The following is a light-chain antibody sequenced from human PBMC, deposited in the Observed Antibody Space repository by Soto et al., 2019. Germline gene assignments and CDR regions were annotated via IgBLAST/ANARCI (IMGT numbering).Light chain of an antibody. V-gene: IGKV3-15*01. Sequence: ETVMTQSPATLSVSPGERVTLSCRASQSISSRLAWYRQNPGQAHKLLIYGTSTRATGIPARFSGSGSGSEFTLTISSLHLEDFAFYFCQQYNSWPLTFGQGTKLESK. CDR3: QQYNSWPLT. CDR2: GTS. CDR1: QSISSR. J-gene: IGKJ1*01.